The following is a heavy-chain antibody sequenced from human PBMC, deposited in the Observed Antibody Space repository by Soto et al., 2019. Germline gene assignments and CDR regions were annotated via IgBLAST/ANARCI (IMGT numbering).Heavy chain of an antibody. J-gene: IGHJ6*02. Sequence: PSETQSLTCTVSGGSISSGDYYWSWIRQPPGKGLEWIGYIYYSGSTYYNPSLKSRVTISVDTSKNQFSLKLSSVTAADTAVYYCARRPYYDFWSGYYGMDVWGQGTTVTVSS. CDR1: GGSISSGDYY. D-gene: IGHD3-3*01. V-gene: IGHV4-30-4*01. CDR3: ARRPYYDFWSGYYGMDV. CDR2: IYYSGST.